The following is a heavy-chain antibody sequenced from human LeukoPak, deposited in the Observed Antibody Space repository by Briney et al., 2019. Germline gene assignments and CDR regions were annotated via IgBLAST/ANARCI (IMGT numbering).Heavy chain of an antibody. CDR2: INASGRT. V-gene: IGHV4-61*02. Sequence: SETLSLTCTVCGGSISSATDFWSWIRQPGGEGLEWIGRINASGRTNYNPSLKSRVTISIDTSKNQFSLKLSSVTAADTAVYYCVRDTDYESPFFDYWGQGTLVTVSS. J-gene: IGHJ4*02. CDR1: GGSISSATDF. CDR3: VRDTDYESPFFDY. D-gene: IGHD3-22*01.